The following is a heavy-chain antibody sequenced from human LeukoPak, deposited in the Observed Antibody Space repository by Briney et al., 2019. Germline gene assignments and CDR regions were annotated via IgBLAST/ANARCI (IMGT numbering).Heavy chain of an antibody. CDR2: INSDGSIT. CDR3: ARDYNWNPPDY. Sequence: GGSPRLSCAASGFTFSSHWMHWVRQAPGKGLVWVSRINSDGSITTYADSAQGRFTISRDNAKNTLYLQMNSLRVEDTAVYYCARDYNWNPPDYWGQGTLVTVSS. J-gene: IGHJ4*02. CDR1: GFTFSSHW. V-gene: IGHV3-74*01. D-gene: IGHD1-1*01.